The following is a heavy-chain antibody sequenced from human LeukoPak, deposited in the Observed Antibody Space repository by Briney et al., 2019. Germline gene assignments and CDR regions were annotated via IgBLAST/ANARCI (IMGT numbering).Heavy chain of an antibody. V-gene: IGHV4-4*07. Sequence: SQTLSLTCAVSGGSISSYYWSWIRQPAGKGLEWIGRIYTSGSTNYNPSLKSRVTMSVDTSKNQFSLKLSSVTAADTAVYYCARGVITIFPFYYYYGMDVWGQGTTVTVSS. CDR3: ARGVITIFPFYYYYGMDV. D-gene: IGHD3-3*01. CDR1: GGSISSYY. CDR2: IYTSGST. J-gene: IGHJ6*02.